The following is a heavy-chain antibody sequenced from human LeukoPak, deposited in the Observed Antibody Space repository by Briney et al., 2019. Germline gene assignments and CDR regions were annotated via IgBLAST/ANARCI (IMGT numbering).Heavy chain of an antibody. CDR3: VRNHFFDNTATPDY. CDR2: ICSGGGNK. J-gene: IGHJ4*02. D-gene: IGHD1-26*01. CDR1: AFAFVGYT. Sequence: GGSLRLSCAVSAFAFVGYTMNWVRQAPGKGLEWVSSICSGGGNKYYTDSVKGRFTIFRDNAKNLLFLQKNSLRADDTAVYYCVRNHFFDNTATPDYWGQGTLVTVSS. V-gene: IGHV3-21*03.